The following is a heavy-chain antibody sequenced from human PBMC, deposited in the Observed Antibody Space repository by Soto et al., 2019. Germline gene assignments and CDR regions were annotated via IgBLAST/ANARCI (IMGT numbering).Heavy chain of an antibody. CDR2: VNPIVSMS. D-gene: IGHD3-10*01. V-gene: IGHV1-69*02. CDR1: GDTFNFNS. J-gene: IGHJ4*02. Sequence: QVQLVQSGAEVKRPGSSVKVSCKASGDTFNFNSINWVRQAPGLGLGWMGRVNPIVSMSNYAQKFQGRVTMTADKSTSTAYMELSSLRSEDTAIYYCASSYGSGYRAFDYWGQGALVTVSS. CDR3: ASSYGSGYRAFDY.